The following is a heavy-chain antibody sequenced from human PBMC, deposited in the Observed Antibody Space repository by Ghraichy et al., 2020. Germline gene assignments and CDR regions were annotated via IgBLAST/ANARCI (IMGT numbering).Heavy chain of an antibody. D-gene: IGHD2-2*01. CDR2: ITSTSSYI. V-gene: IGHV3-21*01. J-gene: IGHJ3*01. Sequence: GGSLRLSCAASGFTFSSNSMNWVRQAPGKGLEWVSSITSTSSYIYYADSVKGRFTISRDNAKNSLYLQMNSLGAEDTALYYCVRTYCSSSRCCWGAFQNAFDRWGQGAMVPVSS. CDR3: VRTYCSSSRCCWGAFQNAFDR. CDR1: GFTFSSNS.